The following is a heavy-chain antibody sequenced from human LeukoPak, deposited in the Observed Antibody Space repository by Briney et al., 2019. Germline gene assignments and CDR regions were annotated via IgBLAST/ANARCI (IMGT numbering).Heavy chain of an antibody. CDR1: GGTFSSYA. CDR3: AREGAGYSGSFDY. V-gene: IGHV1-69*13. D-gene: IGHD5-12*01. J-gene: IGHJ4*02. Sequence: GASVKVSCKASGGTFSSYAISWVRQAPGQGFEWMGGIIPIFGTANYAQKFQGRVTITADESTSTAYMELSSLRSEDTAVYYCAREGAGYSGSFDYWGQGTLVTVSS. CDR2: IIPIFGTA.